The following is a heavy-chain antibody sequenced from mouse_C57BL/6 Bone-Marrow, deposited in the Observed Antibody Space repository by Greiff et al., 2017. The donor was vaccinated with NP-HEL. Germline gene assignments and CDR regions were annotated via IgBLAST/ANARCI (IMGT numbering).Heavy chain of an antibody. D-gene: IGHD1-1*01. CDR3: ARPEDYYYKMDY. CDR1: GFTFTDYY. Sequence: EVQRVESGAELVKPGASVKLSCTASGFTFTDYYMHWVKQRTEQGLEWIGRIDPEDGETKYAPKFQGKATITADTSSNTAYLQLSSLTSEDTAVYYCARPEDYYYKMDYWGQGTSVTVAS. V-gene: IGHV14-2*01. J-gene: IGHJ4*01. CDR2: IDPEDGET.